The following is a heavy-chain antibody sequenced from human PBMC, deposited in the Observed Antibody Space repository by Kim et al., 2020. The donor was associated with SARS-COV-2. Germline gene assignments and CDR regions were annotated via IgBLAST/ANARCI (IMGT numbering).Heavy chain of an antibody. CDR2: ISSSSSYI. J-gene: IGHJ5*02. Sequence: GGSLRLSCAASGFTFSSYSMNWVRQAPGKGLDWVSSISSSSSYIYYADSVKGRFTISRDNAKNSLYLQMNSLRAEDTAVYYCARGPTYNWNLNWFDPWGQGTLVTVSS. CDR1: GFTFSSYS. V-gene: IGHV3-21*01. D-gene: IGHD1-20*01. CDR3: ARGPTYNWNLNWFDP.